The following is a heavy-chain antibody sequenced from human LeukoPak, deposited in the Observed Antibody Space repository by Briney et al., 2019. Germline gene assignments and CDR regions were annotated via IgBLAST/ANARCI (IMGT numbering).Heavy chain of an antibody. CDR2: ISSSSSYI. CDR1: GFTFSSYS. Sequence: GGSLRLSCAASGFTFSSYSMNWVRQAPGKGLEWVSSISSSSSYIYYADSVKGRFTISRDNAKNSLYLQMNSLRAEDAAVYYCARDGTSGCSSSWYPYWGQGTLVTVSS. V-gene: IGHV3-21*01. CDR3: ARDGTSGCSSSWYPY. D-gene: IGHD6-13*01. J-gene: IGHJ4*02.